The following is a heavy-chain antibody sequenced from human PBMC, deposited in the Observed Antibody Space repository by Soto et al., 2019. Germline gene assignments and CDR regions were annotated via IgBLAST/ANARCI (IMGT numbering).Heavy chain of an antibody. Sequence: PGESLKISCKGSGYSFTSYWICWVRQMPGKGLEWXGIXXPXXSXTXXXPXXXGQVTISADKSISTAYLQWSSLKASDTAMYYCARQIFGVVKNGMDVWGQGTTVTVSS. D-gene: IGHD3-3*01. CDR2: XXPXXSXT. CDR1: GYSFTSYW. J-gene: IGHJ6*02. V-gene: IGHV5-51*01. CDR3: ARQIFGVVKNGMDV.